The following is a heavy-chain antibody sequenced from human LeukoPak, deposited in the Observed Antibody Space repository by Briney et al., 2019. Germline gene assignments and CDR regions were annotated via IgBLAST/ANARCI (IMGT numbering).Heavy chain of an antibody. CDR1: GGSISSYY. J-gene: IGHJ4*02. V-gene: IGHV4-59*01. Sequence: SETLSLTCTVSGGSISSYYWSWIRQPPGKGLEWIGYIYYSGSTNYNPSLKSRVTISVDTSKNQFSLKLSSVTAADTAVYYCARATQWLVGNFDYWGQGTLVTVPS. D-gene: IGHD6-19*01. CDR3: ARATQWLVGNFDY. CDR2: IYYSGST.